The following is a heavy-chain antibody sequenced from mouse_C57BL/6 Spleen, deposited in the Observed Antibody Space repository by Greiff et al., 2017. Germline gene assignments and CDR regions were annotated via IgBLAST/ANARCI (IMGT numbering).Heavy chain of an antibody. CDR2: INYDGSST. Sequence: EVQLVESEGGLVQPGSSMKLSCTASGFTFSDYYMAWVRQVPEKGLEWVANINYDGSSTYYLDSLKSRFIISRDNAKNILYLQMSSLKSEDTATYYCAREGDYYGSIYSMDYWGQGTSVTVSS. D-gene: IGHD1-1*01. V-gene: IGHV5-16*01. CDR3: AREGDYYGSIYSMDY. CDR1: GFTFSDYY. J-gene: IGHJ4*01.